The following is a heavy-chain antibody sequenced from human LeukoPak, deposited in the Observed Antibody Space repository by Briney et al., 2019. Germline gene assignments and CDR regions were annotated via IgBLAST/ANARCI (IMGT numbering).Heavy chain of an antibody. CDR2: ISYDGNDQ. CDR1: GFTFSSAS. J-gene: IGHJ4*02. CDR3: AKDHSLPHVRSSSYSNFCDY. D-gene: IGHD6-13*01. V-gene: IGHV3-30*18. Sequence: PGRSLRLSSAASGFTFSSASMNWVRQAPGKGLEWVAFISYDGNDQYYADSVKGRFTISRDNPKNTVYLQMNSLSTEDAAIYYCAKDHSLPHVRSSSYSNFCDYWGQGTLVGVP.